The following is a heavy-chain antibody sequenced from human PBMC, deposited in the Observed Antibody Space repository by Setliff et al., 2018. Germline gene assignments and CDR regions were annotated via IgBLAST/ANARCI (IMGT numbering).Heavy chain of an antibody. J-gene: IGHJ4*02. V-gene: IGHV1-2*02. CDR2: ITPNSGGT. Sequence: ASVKVSCKASGYTFTSHYMHWVRQAPGQGLEWMGWITPNSGGTNYAQKFQGRVTMTRDTSITTAFMELSRLRSDDTAVYYCARGPYSSGWYYFDYWGQGTLVTVSS. CDR3: ARGPYSSGWYYFDY. D-gene: IGHD6-19*01. CDR1: GYTFTSHY.